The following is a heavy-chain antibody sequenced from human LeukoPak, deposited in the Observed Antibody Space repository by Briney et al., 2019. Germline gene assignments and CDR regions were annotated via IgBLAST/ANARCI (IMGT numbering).Heavy chain of an antibody. CDR2: IYYSGST. D-gene: IGHD5-18*01. CDR3: ARDLGRRGYSYGYFDY. V-gene: IGHV4-59*01. J-gene: IGHJ4*02. CDR1: GGSISSYY. Sequence: SSETLSLTCTVSGGSISSYYWSWIRQPPGKGLEWVGHIYYSGSTNYNHSLKSRVAISVNTSKNQFSLKLSSVTAADAAVYYCARDLGRRGYSYGYFDYWGQGTLVTVSS.